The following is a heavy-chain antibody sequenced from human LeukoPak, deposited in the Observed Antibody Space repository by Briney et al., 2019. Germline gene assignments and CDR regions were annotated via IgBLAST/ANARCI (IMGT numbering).Heavy chain of an antibody. Sequence: SETLSLTCAVYGGSFSGYYWSWIRQPLGKWLEWIGEINHSGSTNYNPSLKSRVTISVDTSKNQFSLKLSSVTAADTAVYYCARAAYVLRFLEWLRKYYFDYWGQGTLVTVSS. J-gene: IGHJ4*02. CDR3: ARAAYVLRFLEWLRKYYFDY. CDR2: INHSGST. D-gene: IGHD3-3*01. CDR1: GGSFSGYY. V-gene: IGHV4-34*01.